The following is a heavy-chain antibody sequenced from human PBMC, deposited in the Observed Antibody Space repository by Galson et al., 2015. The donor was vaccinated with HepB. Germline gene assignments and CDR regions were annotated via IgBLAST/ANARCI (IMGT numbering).Heavy chain of an antibody. J-gene: IGHJ5*01. CDR2: ISYDGSNQ. V-gene: IGHV3-30*03. CDR1: GFTFNYFG. D-gene: IGHD3-10*01. CDR3: ARDTYDGSGSYYNGPFDS. Sequence: SLRLSCAASGFTFNYFGMHWVRQAPGKGLGWVAVISYDGSNQYYSDAVKGRFTISRDNSNNTVYLQIKSLRAEDTAVYYCARDTYDGSGSYYNGPFDSWGQGTLVTVS.